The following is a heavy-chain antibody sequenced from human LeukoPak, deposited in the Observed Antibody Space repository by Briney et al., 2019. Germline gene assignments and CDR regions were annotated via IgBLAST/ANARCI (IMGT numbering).Heavy chain of an antibody. J-gene: IGHJ2*01. Sequence: SETLSLTCTVSGGSISSGDYYWSWIRQPPGKGLEWIGYIYYSGSTNYNPSLKSRVTISVDTSKNQFSLKLSSVTAADTAVYYWARGGGAYCGGDCYSAGWYFDLWGRGTLVTVSS. CDR2: IYYSGST. CDR1: GGSISSGDYY. CDR3: ARGGGAYCGGDCYSAGWYFDL. V-gene: IGHV4-61*08. D-gene: IGHD2-21*02.